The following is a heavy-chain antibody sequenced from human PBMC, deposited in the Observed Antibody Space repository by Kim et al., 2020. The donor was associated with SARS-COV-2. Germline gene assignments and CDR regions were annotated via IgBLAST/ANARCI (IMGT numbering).Heavy chain of an antibody. CDR3: ANFPWDNNYYYYGMDV. Sequence: GGSLRLSCAASGFTFSSYAMSWVRQAPGKGLEWVSAISGSGGSTYYADSVKGRFTISRDNSKNTLYLQMNSLRAEDTAVYYCANFPWDNNYYYYGMDVWGQGTTVTVSS. D-gene: IGHD1-26*01. CDR1: GFTFSSYA. V-gene: IGHV3-23*01. CDR2: ISGSGGST. J-gene: IGHJ6*02.